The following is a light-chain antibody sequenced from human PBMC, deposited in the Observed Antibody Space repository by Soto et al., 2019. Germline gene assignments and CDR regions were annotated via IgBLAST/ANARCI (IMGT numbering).Light chain of an antibody. CDR3: QQYDTYWT. CDR2: KAS. J-gene: IGKJ1*01. Sequence: DIQMTQSPSPLSASVGDRVIITCRASQSISSWLAWYQQKPGKAPKLLIYKASTLESGVPSRFSGSGSGTDFTLTISSLQPDDFATYYCQQYDTYWTFGQGTKVEIK. V-gene: IGKV1-5*03. CDR1: QSISSW.